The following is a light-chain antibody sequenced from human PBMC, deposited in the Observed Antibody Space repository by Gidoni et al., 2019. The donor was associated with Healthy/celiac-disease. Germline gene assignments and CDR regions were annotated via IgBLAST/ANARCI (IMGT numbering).Light chain of an antibody. V-gene: IGKV3-15*01. J-gene: IGKJ5*01. CDR1: QRVSSN. Sequence: EFVMTHSPATLSVSPGERATLSCRASQRVSSNLAWYQQKPGQAPRLLIYGASTRATGIPARFSGSGSGTEFTITISSLQSEDFAVYYCQQYNNWPPITFGQGTRLEIK. CDR2: GAS. CDR3: QQYNNWPPIT.